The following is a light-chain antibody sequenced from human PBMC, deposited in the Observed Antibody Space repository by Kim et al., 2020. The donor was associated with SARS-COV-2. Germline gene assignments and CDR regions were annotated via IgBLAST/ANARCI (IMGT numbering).Light chain of an antibody. CDR3: RQYESYSLT. CDR1: QTINSW. J-gene: IGKJ4*01. V-gene: IGKV1-5*03. Sequence: DIQMTQSPSTLSASVGDRVTITCRASQTINSWLAWYQQKPGKAPKLLIYKASVLESGVPSRFSGSGSGTEFTLTINSLQPDDSATYYCRQYESYSLTFGGGTKVDIK. CDR2: KAS.